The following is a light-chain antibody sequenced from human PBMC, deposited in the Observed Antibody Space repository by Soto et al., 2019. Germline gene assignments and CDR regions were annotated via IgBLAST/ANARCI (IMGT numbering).Light chain of an antibody. Sequence: SYELTQPPSVSVAPGQTARITCGGNSIGSKSVHRYQQKPGQAPVLVVYDDSDRPSGIPERFSGSNYGNTATLTISRGEAGEEADYYCQVWDSSSDHPGVFGGGTKLTVL. J-gene: IGLJ3*02. CDR2: DDS. CDR3: QVWDSSSDHPGV. CDR1: SIGSKS. V-gene: IGLV3-21*02.